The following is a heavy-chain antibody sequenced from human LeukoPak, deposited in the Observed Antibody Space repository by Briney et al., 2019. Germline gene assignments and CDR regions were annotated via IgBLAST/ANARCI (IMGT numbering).Heavy chain of an antibody. J-gene: IGHJ4*02. CDR1: GFTFSTYW. V-gene: IGHV3-7*01. CDR3: TRGGGLLDY. Sequence: GGSLRLSCAASGFTFSTYWMSWVRQAPGKGLEWVANIKLDGSVEYYVDSVKGRFTISRDNAKSSLYLQMNSLRAEDTAVYYCTRGGGLLDYWGQGTLVTVSS. D-gene: IGHD4-23*01. CDR2: IKLDGSVE.